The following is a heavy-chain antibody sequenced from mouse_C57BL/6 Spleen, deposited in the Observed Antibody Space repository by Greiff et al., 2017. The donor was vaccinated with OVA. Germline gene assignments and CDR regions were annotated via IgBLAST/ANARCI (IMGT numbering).Heavy chain of an antibody. J-gene: IGHJ3*01. V-gene: IGHV1-26*01. CDR3: ASLWDGFAY. CDR2: INPNNGGT. D-gene: IGHD4-1*01. Sequence: VQLQQSGPELVKPGASVKISCKASGYTFTDYYMNWVKQSHGKSLEWIGDINPNNGGTSYNQKFKGKATLTVDKSSSTAYMELRSLTSEDSAVYYCASLWDGFAYWGQGTLVTVSA. CDR1: GYTFTDYY.